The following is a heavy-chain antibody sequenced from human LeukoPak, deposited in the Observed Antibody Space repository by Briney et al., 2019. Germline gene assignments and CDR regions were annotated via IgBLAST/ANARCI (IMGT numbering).Heavy chain of an antibody. CDR2: IYVDGST. V-gene: IGHV3-NL1*01. J-gene: IGHJ4*02. CDR1: GFTFTTYW. Sequence: GGSLRLSCEASGFTFTTYWIHWVRQGPGKGLVWVSVIYVDGSTYYADSVQGRFTISRDNSKNTLYLQMNSLRAEDTAVYYCAKEDFWSGMEDYFDYWGQGTLVTVSS. D-gene: IGHD3-3*01. CDR3: AKEDFWSGMEDYFDY.